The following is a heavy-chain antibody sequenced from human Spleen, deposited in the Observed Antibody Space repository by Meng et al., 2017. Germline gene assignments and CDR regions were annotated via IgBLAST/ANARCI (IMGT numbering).Heavy chain of an antibody. CDR1: GGSISSGDYY. V-gene: IGHV4-30-4*01. J-gene: IGHJ5*02. Sequence: QVQLQAAGPGLVQTSQTLSLTCTISGGSISSGDYYWSWIRQPPGKGLEWIGYIFYSGNTKYNPSLKSRVSISVDMSRNQFSLRLTSVTSADMAVYYCARVNSDCGGVMCYKGWFDPWGQGTLVTVSS. CDR3: ARVNSDCGGVMCYKGWFDP. CDR2: IFYSGNT. D-gene: IGHD2-21*01.